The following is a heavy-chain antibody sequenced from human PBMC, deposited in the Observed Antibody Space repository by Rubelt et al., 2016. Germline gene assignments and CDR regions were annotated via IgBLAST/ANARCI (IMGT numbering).Heavy chain of an antibody. Sequence: QVQLVQSGAEMKKPGSSVKVSCKASGSTFSGYATSWVRQAPGQGLEWMGRIIPIMALTNYAQSLQGRLTITADESTNTAYMELTSLRSDETAVYYCATSTENDFDYWGQGTLVTVSS. CDR3: ATSTENDFDY. J-gene: IGHJ4*02. V-gene: IGHV1-69*04. CDR2: IIPIMALT. CDR1: GSTFSGYA.